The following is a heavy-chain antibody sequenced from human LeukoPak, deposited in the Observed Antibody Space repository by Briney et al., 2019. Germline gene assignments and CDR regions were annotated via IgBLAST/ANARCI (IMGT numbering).Heavy chain of an antibody. CDR2: IDSTPDGGTV. D-gene: IGHD4-17*01. V-gene: IGHV3-15*04. Sequence: GGSLRLSCAASGFTFKNAWMSWVRQAPGKGLEWVGRIDSTPDGGTVEYAAPVKGRFTISRDDSKDTAYLQMNSLKADDTAVYYCNAGDVFDYGIGSPLDAWGQGTLVTVSS. CDR1: GFTFKNAW. J-gene: IGHJ5*02. CDR3: NAGDVFDYGIGSPLDA.